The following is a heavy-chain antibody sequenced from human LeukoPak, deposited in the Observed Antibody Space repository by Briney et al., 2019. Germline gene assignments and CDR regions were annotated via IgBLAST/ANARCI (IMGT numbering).Heavy chain of an antibody. CDR2: IYHSGST. Sequence: PSETQSLTCTVSGGSISTYYWNGIRQPPGKGLEWIGYIYHSGSTSYNPSLQSRVTISVDTSKNQFSLNLNSVTAADTAVYYCARGGAARLHFQNWGQGTLVTVSS. V-gene: IGHV4-59*01. J-gene: IGHJ1*01. CDR1: GGSISTYY. CDR3: ARGGAARLHFQN. D-gene: IGHD6-6*01.